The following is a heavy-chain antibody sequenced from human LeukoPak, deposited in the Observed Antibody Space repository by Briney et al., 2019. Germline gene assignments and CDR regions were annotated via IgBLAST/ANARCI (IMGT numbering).Heavy chain of an antibody. Sequence: GESLKISCKGSGYSFTSYWIGWVRQMPGKGLEWMGTIYPGDSDTRYSPSFQGQVTISADKSISTAYLQWSSLKASDTAMYYCASTYGSGSYHLSYAFDIWGQGTMVTVSS. CDR1: GYSFTSYW. CDR2: IYPGDSDT. D-gene: IGHD3-10*01. CDR3: ASTYGSGSYHLSYAFDI. V-gene: IGHV5-51*01. J-gene: IGHJ3*02.